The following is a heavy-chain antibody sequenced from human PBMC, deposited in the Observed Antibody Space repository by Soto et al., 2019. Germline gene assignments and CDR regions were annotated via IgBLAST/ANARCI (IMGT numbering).Heavy chain of an antibody. Sequence: QVQLQESGPGLVKPSETLSLTCTVSGGSISSYYWSWIRQPPGKGLEWIGYIYYSGITNYNPSLKSRVTISVDTSKNQFSLKLSSVTAADTAVYYCARGAIAVAPFDYWGQGTLVTVSS. J-gene: IGHJ4*02. CDR2: IYYSGIT. CDR1: GGSISSYY. V-gene: IGHV4-59*01. CDR3: ARGAIAVAPFDY. D-gene: IGHD6-19*01.